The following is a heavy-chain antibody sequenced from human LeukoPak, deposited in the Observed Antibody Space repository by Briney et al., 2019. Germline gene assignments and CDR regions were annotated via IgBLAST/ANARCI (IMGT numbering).Heavy chain of an antibody. CDR3: ARVWFGETTAFDY. CDR2: IYYSGST. CDR1: GGSISSSSYY. V-gene: IGHV4-39*01. Sequence: PSETLSLTCTVSGGSISSSSYYWGWIRQPPGKGLEWIGSIYYSGSTYYNPSLKSRVTISVDTSKNQFSLKLSSVPAADTAVYYCARVWFGETTAFDYWGQGTLVTVSS. J-gene: IGHJ4*02. D-gene: IGHD3-10*01.